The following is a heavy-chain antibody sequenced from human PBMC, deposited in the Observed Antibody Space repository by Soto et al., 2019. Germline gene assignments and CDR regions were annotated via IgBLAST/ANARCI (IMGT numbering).Heavy chain of an antibody. CDR1: GYTFTSYA. CDR3: ARGSGSFDWLFFDY. V-gene: IGHV1-3*01. Sequence: QVQLVQSGAEVKKPGASVKVSCKASGYTFTSYAMHWVRQAPGQRLEWMGWINAGNGNTKYSQKFQGRVTITRDTSASTAYMELSSLRSEDTAVYYCARGSGSFDWLFFDYWGQGTLVTVSS. D-gene: IGHD3-9*01. J-gene: IGHJ4*02. CDR2: INAGNGNT.